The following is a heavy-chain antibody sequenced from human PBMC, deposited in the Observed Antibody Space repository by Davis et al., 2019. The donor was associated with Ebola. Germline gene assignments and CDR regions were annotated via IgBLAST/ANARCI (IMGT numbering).Heavy chain of an antibody. V-gene: IGHV4-38-2*01. CDR1: GFSFSDYY. Sequence: ESLKISCAASGFSFSDYYMGWIRQAPGKGLEWIGNFLYGGSTYYNPTLESRVTMSMDMSENHFSLRLTSVTAADTATYYCANGFSMKAVAQNGYMVVWGKGTTVIVSS. CDR3: ANGFSMKAVAQNGYMVV. J-gene: IGHJ6*03. CDR2: FLYGGST. D-gene: IGHD3-22*01.